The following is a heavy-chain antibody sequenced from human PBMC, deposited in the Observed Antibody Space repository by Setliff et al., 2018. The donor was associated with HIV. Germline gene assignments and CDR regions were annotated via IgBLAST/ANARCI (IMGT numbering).Heavy chain of an antibody. D-gene: IGHD3-22*01. CDR3: AADPYYYDSSGRDLLGAFDI. CDR2: ISPFNGNT. V-gene: IGHV1-18*01. J-gene: IGHJ3*02. Sequence: ASVKVSCKASGYTISTYLIAWVRQAPGQGLEWMGWISPFNGNTNYAQKLQGRLTVTTDTSTSTAYMELRSLRSDDTAVYYCAADPYYYDSSGRDLLGAFDIWGQGTMVTVSS. CDR1: GYTISTYL.